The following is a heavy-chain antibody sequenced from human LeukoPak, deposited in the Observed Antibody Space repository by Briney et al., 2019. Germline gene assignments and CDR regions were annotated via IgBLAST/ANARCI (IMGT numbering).Heavy chain of an antibody. Sequence: SETLSLTCTVSGGSISSYYWSWIRQPPGKGLEWIGYISYSGSTNYNPSLKSRVTISADTSKNQFSLKLTSVTAADTSVYYCARAGGYASPIGIWGQGTMVTVSS. V-gene: IGHV4-59*01. D-gene: IGHD5-12*01. CDR2: ISYSGST. CDR3: ARAGGYASPIGI. CDR1: GGSISSYY. J-gene: IGHJ3*02.